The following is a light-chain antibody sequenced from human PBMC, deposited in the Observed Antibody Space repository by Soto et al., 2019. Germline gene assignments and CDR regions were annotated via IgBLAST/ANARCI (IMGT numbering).Light chain of an antibody. CDR3: QHYANYPLT. V-gene: IGKV1-5*03. CDR2: KAS. CDR1: QSISFW. J-gene: IGKJ4*01. Sequence: DIQMTQSPSTLSASVGDRVTITCRASQSISFWLAWYQQKPGKAPNLLIYKASTLNSGVPSKFSGSGYGTEFTLTISSLQPDDFATYYCQHYANYPLTFGGGTKVEI.